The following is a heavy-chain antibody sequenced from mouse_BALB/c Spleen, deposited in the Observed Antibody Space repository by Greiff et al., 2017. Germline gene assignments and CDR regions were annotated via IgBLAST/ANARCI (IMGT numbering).Heavy chain of an antibody. CDR3: ARDYYGYDAWFAD. D-gene: IGHD2-14*01. CDR1: GYSITSGYY. CDR2: ISYDGSN. Sequence: VQLQQSGPGLVKPSQSLSLTCSVTGYSITSGYYWNWIRQFPGNKLEWMGYISYDGSNNYNPSLKNRISITRDTSKNQFFLKLNSVTTEDTATYDSARDYYGYDAWFADWGQGTLVAVSA. V-gene: IGHV3-6*02. J-gene: IGHJ3*01.